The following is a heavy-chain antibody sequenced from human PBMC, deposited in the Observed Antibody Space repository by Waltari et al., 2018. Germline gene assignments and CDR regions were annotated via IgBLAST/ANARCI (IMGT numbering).Heavy chain of an antibody. Sequence: QVQLVQSGAEVKKPGSSVKVSCKASGGTFSSYAISWVRQAPGQGLEWMGGIIPIFGTANYAQKFQGRVTITADESTSTAYMELSSLRSEDTAVYYCASAASGSYANYYYYGMDVWGQGTTVTVSS. CDR3: ASAASGSYANYYYYGMDV. D-gene: IGHD1-26*01. CDR1: GGTFSSYA. CDR2: IIPIFGTA. J-gene: IGHJ6*02. V-gene: IGHV1-69*13.